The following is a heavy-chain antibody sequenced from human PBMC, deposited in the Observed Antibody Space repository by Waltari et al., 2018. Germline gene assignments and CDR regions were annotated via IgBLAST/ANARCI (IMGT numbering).Heavy chain of an antibody. D-gene: IGHD7-27*01. CDR1: GFTFSSYS. CDR3: ARDLGFDY. V-gene: IGHV3-21*01. Sequence: EVQLVESGGGLVKPGGSLILSCAASGFTFSSYSMNWVRQATGKGLEWVSSSSSSSSYIYDADTVKGRLTISRDNAKNSLYLQMNSLRAEDTAVYYCARDLGFDYWGQGTLVTVSS. CDR2: SSSSSSYI. J-gene: IGHJ4*02.